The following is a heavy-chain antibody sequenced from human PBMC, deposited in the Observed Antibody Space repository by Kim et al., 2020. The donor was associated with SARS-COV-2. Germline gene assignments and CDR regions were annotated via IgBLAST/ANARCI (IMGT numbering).Heavy chain of an antibody. Sequence: SETLSLTCTVSGGSISNYYWSWIRQPPGKGLEWIGYIYYSGSTNYNPSLKSRVTISVDTSKNQFSLKLSSVTAADTAVYYCARHAVTMVRGVIGWYFDLWGRGTLVTVSS. J-gene: IGHJ2*01. CDR2: IYYSGST. D-gene: IGHD3-10*01. V-gene: IGHV4-59*08. CDR3: ARHAVTMVRGVIGWYFDL. CDR1: GGSISNYY.